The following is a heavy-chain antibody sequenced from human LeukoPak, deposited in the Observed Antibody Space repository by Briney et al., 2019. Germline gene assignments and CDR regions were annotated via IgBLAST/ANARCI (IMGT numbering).Heavy chain of an antibody. D-gene: IGHD1-1*01. CDR3: VRFTIDGGTNI. Sequence: GGSPRLSCAASGFTFSSYGMHWVRQAPGKGLVWVSNIYADGSSTSYADSVKGRFTISRDNAKNTLYLQMNSLRAEDTAVYYCVRFTIDGGTNIWGQGTMVTVAS. CDR2: IYADGSST. J-gene: IGHJ3*02. CDR1: GFTFSSYG. V-gene: IGHV3-74*01.